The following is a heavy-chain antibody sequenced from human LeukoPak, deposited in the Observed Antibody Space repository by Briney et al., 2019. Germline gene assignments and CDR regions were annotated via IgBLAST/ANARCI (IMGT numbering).Heavy chain of an antibody. CDR3: AKIPQAATTSVPNFDY. D-gene: IGHD1-1*01. V-gene: IGHV3-30*04. CDR1: GFTFSGYA. Sequence: PGRSLRLSCAASGFTFSGYAMHWVRQAPGKGLEWVAVISYDGSNKYYADSVKGRFTISRDNSKNTLYLQMNSLRAEDTAVYYCAKIPQAATTSVPNFDYWGQGTLVTVSS. J-gene: IGHJ4*02. CDR2: ISYDGSNK.